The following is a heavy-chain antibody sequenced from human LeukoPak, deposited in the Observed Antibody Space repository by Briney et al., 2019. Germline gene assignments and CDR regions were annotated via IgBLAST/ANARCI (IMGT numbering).Heavy chain of an antibody. Sequence: SETLSLTCTVSGGSISSSNYYWGWIRQPPGKGLEWIGSIYYSGSTYYNSSLKSRVALSVDTSTNQFSLKLSSVTAADTAVYYCARHASWGATHFDYWGQGTLVTVSS. V-gene: IGHV4-39*01. CDR2: IYYSGST. CDR3: ARHASWGATHFDY. D-gene: IGHD1-26*01. J-gene: IGHJ4*02. CDR1: GGSISSSNYY.